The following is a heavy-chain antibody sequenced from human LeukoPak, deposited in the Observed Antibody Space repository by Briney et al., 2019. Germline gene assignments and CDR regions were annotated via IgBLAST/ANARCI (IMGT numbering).Heavy chain of an antibody. CDR3: ARGHSIEPYYYYYYMDV. V-gene: IGHV4-34*01. CDR1: GGSFSYYY. J-gene: IGHJ6*03. Sequence: SETLSLTCVVYGGSFSYYYWSWIRQTPGKGLEWIGEINHSGSTNYNPSLKSRVTISVDTSKNQFSLKLSSVTAADKAVYYCARGHSIEPYYYYYYMDVWGKGTTVTVSS. CDR2: INHSGST. D-gene: IGHD4-11*01.